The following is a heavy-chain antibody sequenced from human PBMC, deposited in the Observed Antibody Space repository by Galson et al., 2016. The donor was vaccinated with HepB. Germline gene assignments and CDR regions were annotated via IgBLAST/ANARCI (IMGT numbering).Heavy chain of an antibody. CDR2: IFHSGST. V-gene: IGHV4-39*01. D-gene: IGHD5-12*01. J-gene: IGHJ4*02. CDR3: ARREGYSGYDDY. Sequence: ETLSLTCTVSGASISSSSHYWGWIRQPPGKGLEWIASIFHSGSTYYNPSLKSRVTILIDRSKNQLSLKLNSVTAADTAVYYCARREGYSGYDDYWGQGTPVTVSS. CDR1: GASISSSSHY.